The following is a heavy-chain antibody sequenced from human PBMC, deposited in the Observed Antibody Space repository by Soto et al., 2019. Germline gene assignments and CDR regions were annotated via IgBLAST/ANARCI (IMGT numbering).Heavy chain of an antibody. V-gene: IGHV3-30-3*01. CDR1: GFSFSSQA. D-gene: IGHD5-18*01. Sequence: GGSLRLSCVASGFSFSSQAMHWVRQAPGKGLEWVAAISNDGNRQLYADSVKDRFTISRDNSRNTLDLQMNNLRTEDTGVYFCARDIYSYGSVGTPDIWGQGAMVTVSS. CDR2: ISNDGNRQ. J-gene: IGHJ3*02. CDR3: ARDIYSYGSVGTPDI.